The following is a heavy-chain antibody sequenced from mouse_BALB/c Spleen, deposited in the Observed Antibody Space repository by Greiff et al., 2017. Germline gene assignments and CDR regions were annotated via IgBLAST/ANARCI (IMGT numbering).Heavy chain of an antibody. J-gene: IGHJ4*01. CDR1: GFTFSSYT. Sequence: EVKLMESGGGLVQPGGSLKLSCAASGFTFSSYTMSWVRQTPEKRLEWVAYISNGGGSTYYPDTVKGRFTISRDNAKNTLYLQMSSLKSEDTAMYYCARWGGAMDYWGQGTSVTVSS. CDR2: ISNGGGST. CDR3: ARWGGAMDY. V-gene: IGHV5-12-2*01.